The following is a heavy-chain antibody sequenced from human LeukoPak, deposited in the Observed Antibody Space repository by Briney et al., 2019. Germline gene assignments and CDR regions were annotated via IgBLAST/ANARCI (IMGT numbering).Heavy chain of an antibody. Sequence: SETLSLTCTVSGGSISSYYWSWIRQPAGKGLEWIGRIYTSGSTNYNPSLKSRVTISVDKSKNRFSLKLSSVTAADTAVYYCARESPYSSSYYYYMDVWGKGTTVTVSS. CDR3: ARESPYSSSYYYYMDV. CDR1: GGSISSYY. D-gene: IGHD6-13*01. J-gene: IGHJ6*03. CDR2: IYTSGST. V-gene: IGHV4-4*07.